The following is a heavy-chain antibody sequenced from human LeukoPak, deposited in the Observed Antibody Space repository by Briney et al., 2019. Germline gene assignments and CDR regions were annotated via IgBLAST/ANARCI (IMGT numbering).Heavy chain of an antibody. CDR2: IYYSGST. CDR3: ARPLYTAAGYYDAFDI. D-gene: IGHD6-13*01. Sequence: SETLSLTCAVSGGSISSYYWSWIRQPPGKGLEWIGYIYYSGSTNYNPSLKSRVTISIDTSKNQFSLKLNSVTAADTAVYYCARPLYTAAGYYDAFDIWGQGTMVTVSS. CDR1: GGSISSYY. J-gene: IGHJ3*02. V-gene: IGHV4-59*08.